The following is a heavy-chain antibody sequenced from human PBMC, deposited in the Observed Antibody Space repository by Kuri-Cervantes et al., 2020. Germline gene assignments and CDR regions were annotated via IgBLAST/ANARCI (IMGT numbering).Heavy chain of an antibody. CDR3: AKVYSGYGGYYYYYGMDV. CDR2: ISYDGSNK. Sequence: GGSLRLSCAASGFTFSSYGMHWVRQAPGKGLEWVAVISYDGSNKYYADSVKGRFTISRDNSKNTLYLQMNSLRAEDTAVYYCAKVYSGYGGYYYYYGMDVWGQGTTVTVSS. CDR1: GFTFSSYG. D-gene: IGHD5-12*01. J-gene: IGHJ6*02. V-gene: IGHV3-30*18.